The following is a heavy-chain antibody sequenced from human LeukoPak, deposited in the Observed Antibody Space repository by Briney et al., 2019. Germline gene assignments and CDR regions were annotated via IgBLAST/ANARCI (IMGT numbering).Heavy chain of an antibody. D-gene: IGHD6-13*01. CDR3: ATGKDLIAEAGPNDAFDI. Sequence: GASVKVSCKASGGTFSSYAISWVRQAPGQGLEWMGGIIPIFGTANYAQKFQGRVTITADESTSTAYMELSRLRSDDTAVYYCATGKDLIAEAGPNDAFDIWGQGTMVTVSS. CDR1: GGTFSSYA. J-gene: IGHJ3*02. CDR2: IIPIFGTA. V-gene: IGHV1-69*13.